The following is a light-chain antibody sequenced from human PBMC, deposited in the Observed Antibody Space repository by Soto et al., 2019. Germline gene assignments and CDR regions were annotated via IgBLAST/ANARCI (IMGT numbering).Light chain of an antibody. J-gene: IGLJ1*01. CDR2: EVT. Sequence: QSALTQPASVSGSPGQSITIPCTGTSGDVGGYNLVSWYQQHPGKAPKLMIYEVTERPSGVSNRFSGSKSGNTASLTISGLQPDDEADYYCCSYAGNSEVFGTGTQVTVL. CDR3: CSYAGNSEV. CDR1: SGDVGGYNL. V-gene: IGLV2-23*02.